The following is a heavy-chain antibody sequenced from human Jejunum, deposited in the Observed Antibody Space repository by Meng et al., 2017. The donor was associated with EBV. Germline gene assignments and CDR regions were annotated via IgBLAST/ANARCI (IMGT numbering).Heavy chain of an antibody. CDR1: GSLCSDYV. V-gene: IGHV1-3*01. Sequence: QLVVSEADVTKPSPAVGVTAKSDGSLCSDYVIHRGRQAPGQRLGLVGYINAGNVNTEYSQKVQGRVSVVRDTYANTAYMELSSLMSEDTSVYSCAREGDDTAGWFDPWGQGTLVTVSS. J-gene: IGHJ5*02. CDR2: INAGNVNT. D-gene: IGHD6-25*01. CDR3: AREGDDTAGWFDP.